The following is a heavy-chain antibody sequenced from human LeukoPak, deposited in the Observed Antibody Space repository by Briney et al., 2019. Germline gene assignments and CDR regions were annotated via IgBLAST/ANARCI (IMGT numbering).Heavy chain of an antibody. CDR3: AKGVVVAPDVTPFDY. D-gene: IGHD2-2*01. CDR2: MQYDGSIK. V-gene: IGHV3-30*02. Sequence: GGSLRLSCAASGFTFSSYDMHWVRQAPGKGLEWVAFMQYDGSIKYYADSVKGRFTISRDNSKNTLYLQMNSLRAEDTAVYYCAKGVVVAPDVTPFDYWGQGTLVTVSS. J-gene: IGHJ4*02. CDR1: GFTFSSYD.